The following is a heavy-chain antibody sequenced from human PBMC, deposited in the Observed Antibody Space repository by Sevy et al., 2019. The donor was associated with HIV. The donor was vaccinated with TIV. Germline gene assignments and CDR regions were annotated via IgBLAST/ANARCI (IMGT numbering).Heavy chain of an antibody. CDR3: AKSYFGSGTSYGMDL. Sequence: GGSLRLSCAVSGFTFRNFWMSWVRQAPGKGLEGVANIRQDGSEKYYVDSVRGRFTISRDNAKNSLFLQLNSLRADDTAIYYCAKSYFGSGTSYGMDLWGRGTTVTVSS. V-gene: IGHV3-7*01. CDR2: IRQDGSEK. D-gene: IGHD3-10*01. CDR1: GFTFRNFW. J-gene: IGHJ6*02.